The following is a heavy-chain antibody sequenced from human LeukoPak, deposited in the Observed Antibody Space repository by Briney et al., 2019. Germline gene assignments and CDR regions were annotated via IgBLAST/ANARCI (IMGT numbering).Heavy chain of an antibody. J-gene: IGHJ2*01. CDR2: TNSGGST. V-gene: IGHV3-66*01. D-gene: IGHD1-26*01. CDR1: GFSVNHNY. CDR3: ARAYSGSYYEAWYFDL. Sequence: GGSLRLSCTVSGFSVNHNYMSWVRQAPGKGLEWVSVTNSGGSTYNAASVKGRFTISRDNPNNMLFLQMNSLRAEDTAVYYCARAYSGSYYEAWYFDLWGRGTLVTVSS.